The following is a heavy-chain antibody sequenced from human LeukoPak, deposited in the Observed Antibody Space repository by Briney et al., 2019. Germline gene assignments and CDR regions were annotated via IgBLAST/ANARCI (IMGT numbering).Heavy chain of an antibody. J-gene: IGHJ3*02. CDR2: IIPIFGTA. D-gene: IGHD3-22*01. CDR1: GGTFSSYA. V-gene: IGHV1-69*01. Sequence: SVKVSCKASGGTFSSYAISWVRQAPGQGLEWMGGIIPIFGTANYAQKFQGRVTITADESTSTAYMGLSSLRSEDTAVYYCAGSGYSVGSFDIWGQGTMVTVSS. CDR3: AGSGYSVGSFDI.